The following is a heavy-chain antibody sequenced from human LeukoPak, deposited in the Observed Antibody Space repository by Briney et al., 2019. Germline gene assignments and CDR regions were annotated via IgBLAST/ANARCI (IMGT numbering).Heavy chain of an antibody. J-gene: IGHJ5*02. CDR2: IYTSGST. D-gene: IGHD3-10*01. CDR3: ARESLITMVRGVIIRATYRHNWFDP. CDR1: GGSISSYY. Sequence: SETLSLTCTVSGGSISSYYWSWIRQPAGKGLEWIGRIYTSGSTNYNPSLKSRVTMSVDTSKNQFSLKLSSVTAADTAVYYCARESLITMVRGVIIRATYRHNWFDPWGQGTLVTVSS. V-gene: IGHV4-4*07.